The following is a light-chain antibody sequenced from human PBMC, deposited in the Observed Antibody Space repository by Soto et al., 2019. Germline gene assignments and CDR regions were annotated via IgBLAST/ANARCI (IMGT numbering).Light chain of an antibody. V-gene: IGKV3-20*01. Sequence: EVVLTQSPDTLSLPPGERATLSCRASQSISSYLAWYQQKPGQAHRLLIYGAYRRATGIQERFSSRGSGTDCTLTIKRLEPEDFAVYFCQQYGSSPLTVGGGTKVDIK. CDR2: GAY. CDR1: QSISSY. J-gene: IGKJ4*01. CDR3: QQYGSSPLT.